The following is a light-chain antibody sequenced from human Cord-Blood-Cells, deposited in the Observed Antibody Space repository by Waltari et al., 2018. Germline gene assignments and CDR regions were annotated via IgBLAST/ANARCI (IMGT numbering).Light chain of an antibody. J-gene: IGKJ1*01. Sequence: DIQMTQSPSSLSASVGDRVTITCRASQSISSYLNWYQQKPWKAPKLLIYAASSLQSGVPSRFGGSGSGTDFTLTISSLQPEDFATYYCQQSYSTPWTFGQGTKVEIK. CDR1: QSISSY. CDR2: AAS. CDR3: QQSYSTPWT. V-gene: IGKV1-39*01.